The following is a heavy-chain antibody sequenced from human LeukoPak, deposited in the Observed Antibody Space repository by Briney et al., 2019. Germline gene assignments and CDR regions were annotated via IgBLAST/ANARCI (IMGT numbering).Heavy chain of an antibody. CDR3: ASPTPAATYYTGSTYYYYMDV. J-gene: IGHJ6*03. Sequence: ASVKVSCKASGYTFTSYAMNWVRQAPGQGLEWMGWINTNTGNPTCAQGFTGRFVFSLDTSVSTAYLQISSLKAEDTAVYYCASPTPAATYYTGSTYYYYMDVWGKGTTVTVSS. V-gene: IGHV7-4-1*02. CDR2: INTNTGNP. CDR1: GYTFTSYA. D-gene: IGHD3-3*01.